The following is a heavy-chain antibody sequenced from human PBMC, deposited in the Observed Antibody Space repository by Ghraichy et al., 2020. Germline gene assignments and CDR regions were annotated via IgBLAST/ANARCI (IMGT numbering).Heavy chain of an antibody. J-gene: IGHJ5*02. CDR2: INYSGNT. CDR1: GGSISRFS. Sequence: SETLSLTCTVSGGSISRFSRTWIRQPPGKGLEWIGDINYSGNTNYNPSLKSRVTVSVDTSKNQFSLNLSSVTAADTAVYYCARGDVTMIENWFDGWGQVILVTVSS. D-gene: IGHD3-22*01. V-gene: IGHV4-59*01. CDR3: ARGDVTMIENWFDG.